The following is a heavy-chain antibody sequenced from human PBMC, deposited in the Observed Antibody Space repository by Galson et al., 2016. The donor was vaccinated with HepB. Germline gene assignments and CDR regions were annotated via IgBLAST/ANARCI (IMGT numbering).Heavy chain of an antibody. CDR3: ASRHSGWYYFDY. D-gene: IGHD6-19*01. V-gene: IGHV3-21*01. J-gene: IGHJ4*02. Sequence: GLEWVSSISGGSSYICYADSVKGRFTISRDNAKNSLYLQMNSLRAEDTAVYYCASRHSGWYYFDYWGQGTLVTVSS. CDR2: ISGGSSYI.